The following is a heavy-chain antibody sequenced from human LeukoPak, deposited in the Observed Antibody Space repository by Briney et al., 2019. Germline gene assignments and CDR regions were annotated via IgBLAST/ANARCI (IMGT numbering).Heavy chain of an antibody. CDR2: IYTSGST. J-gene: IGHJ4*02. D-gene: IGHD2-2*01. CDR3: AGEAPADPTDY. V-gene: IGHV4-61*02. Sequence: SETLSLXCTVSGGSISSSSYYWIWIRQPAGKGLEWIGRIYTSGSTNYNPSLKSRVTMSVDTSKNQFSLKLSSVTAADTAVYYCAGEAPADPTDYWGQGTLVTVSS. CDR1: GGSISSSSYY.